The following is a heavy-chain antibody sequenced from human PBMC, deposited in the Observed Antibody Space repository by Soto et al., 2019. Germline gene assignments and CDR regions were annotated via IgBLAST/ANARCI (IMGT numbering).Heavy chain of an antibody. D-gene: IGHD6-19*01. J-gene: IGHJ4*02. V-gene: IGHV1-3*01. CDR1: GYTFTSYA. Sequence: QVQLVQSGAEVKKPGTSVKVSCKASGYTFTSYAMHWVRQAPGQRLEWMGWINPGNGDTKYSQKFQGRVTITRDTSASTAYMELSSLRSEDRAMYSCARGGGWYVPAKEALNYFEYWGQGTLVTVS. CDR2: INPGNGDT. CDR3: ARGGGWYVPAKEALNYFEY.